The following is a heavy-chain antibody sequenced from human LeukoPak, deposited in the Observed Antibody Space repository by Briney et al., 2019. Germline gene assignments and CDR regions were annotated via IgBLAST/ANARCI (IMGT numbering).Heavy chain of an antibody. J-gene: IGHJ3*02. CDR1: GVSISSGSNY. D-gene: IGHD3-10*01. Sequence: SETLSLTCRVSGVSISSGSNYWGWIRQPPGTTLEWIGSIYSSGSTYYSSSLKSRVLILIDTAKNHFSLNLSSVTAADTAVYYCARSDGYGLVGIWGQGTMVTVSS. CDR3: ARSDGYGLVGI. V-gene: IGHV4-39*07. CDR2: IYSSGST.